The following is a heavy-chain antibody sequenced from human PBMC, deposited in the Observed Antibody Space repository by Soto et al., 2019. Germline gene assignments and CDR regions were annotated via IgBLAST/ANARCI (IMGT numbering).Heavy chain of an antibody. D-gene: IGHD1-7*01. Sequence: SETLSLTCAVSGGSFTSNNWWTWVRQPPGQGLEWIGEIYRTGSTNYNPSLKSRVTISLDKSENQFSLKVTSLTAADTAVYYCASWDPGTSVDYWGQGTLVTVSS. J-gene: IGHJ4*02. CDR1: GGSFTSNNW. CDR3: ASWDPGTSVDY. V-gene: IGHV4-4*02. CDR2: IYRTGST.